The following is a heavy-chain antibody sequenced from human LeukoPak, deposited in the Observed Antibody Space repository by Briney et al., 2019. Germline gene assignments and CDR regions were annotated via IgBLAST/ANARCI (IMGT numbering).Heavy chain of an antibody. CDR1: GFTFSDYY. J-gene: IGHJ4*02. V-gene: IGHV3-11*01. CDR3: SFSMVRGVIGTYYFDY. Sequence: GGSLRLSCAASGFTFSDYYMSWIRQAPGKGLEWVSYISSSGSTIYYADSVKGRFTISRDNAKNSLYLQMDSLRAEDTAVYYCSFSMVRGVIGTYYFDYWGQGTLVTVSS. D-gene: IGHD3-10*01. CDR2: ISSSGSTI.